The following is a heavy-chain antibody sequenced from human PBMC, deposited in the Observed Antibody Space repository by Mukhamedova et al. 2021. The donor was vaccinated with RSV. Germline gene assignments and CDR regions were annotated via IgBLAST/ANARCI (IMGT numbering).Heavy chain of an antibody. CDR3: ARAYYDFWSGYPTYWFDP. D-gene: IGHD3-3*01. Sequence: VRQAPGQGLEWMGIINPSGGSTSYAQKFQGRVTMTRDTSTSTVYMELSSLRSEDTAVYYCARAYYDFWSGYPTYWFDPWGQGTLVT. V-gene: IGHV1-46*01. J-gene: IGHJ5*02. CDR2: INPSGGST.